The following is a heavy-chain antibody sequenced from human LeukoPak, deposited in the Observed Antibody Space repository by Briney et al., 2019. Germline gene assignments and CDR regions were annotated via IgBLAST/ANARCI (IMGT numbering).Heavy chain of an antibody. Sequence: PGESLKISCKGSGYSFSSYWIGWVRQMPGKGLEWMGIIYPGDSDTRYSPSFQGQVTISADRSSSTAYLQWSSLKASDTAMYYCASEYCSGGNCYFDYWGQGTLVTVSS. CDR3: ASEYCSGGNCYFDY. D-gene: IGHD2-15*01. CDR2: IYPGDSDT. CDR1: GYSFSSYW. V-gene: IGHV5-51*01. J-gene: IGHJ4*02.